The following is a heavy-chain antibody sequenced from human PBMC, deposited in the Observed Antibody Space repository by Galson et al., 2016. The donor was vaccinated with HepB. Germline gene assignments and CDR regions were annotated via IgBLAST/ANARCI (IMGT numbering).Heavy chain of an antibody. V-gene: IGHV3-15*01. Sequence: SLRLSCAASGFTFSNAWMSWVRQAPGKGLEWVGRIKSKTDGGTTDYAAPVKGRFTISRADSKNTLYLQMNSLKTEDTAVYYCTSLSYDFWSAYYYCDYWGQGTQVTVSS. CDR2: IKSKTDGGTT. CDR3: TSLSYDFWSAYYYCDY. D-gene: IGHD3-3*01. J-gene: IGHJ4*02. CDR1: GFTFSNAW.